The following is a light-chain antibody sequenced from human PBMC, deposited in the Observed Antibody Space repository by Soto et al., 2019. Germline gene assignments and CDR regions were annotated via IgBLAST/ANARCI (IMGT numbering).Light chain of an antibody. J-gene: IGKJ5*01. CDR2: DAS. CDR1: QNIRNW. Sequence: IKMTQSTSTLSAPVGDSVTITFRASQNIRNWLAWYQQKPGKAPNPLIYDASSLKGGVPARFSGSGSGTDFTFTISRLQPEDIATYYCQQYENLPTFGQGTRLEIK. CDR3: QQYENLPT. V-gene: IGKV1-5*01.